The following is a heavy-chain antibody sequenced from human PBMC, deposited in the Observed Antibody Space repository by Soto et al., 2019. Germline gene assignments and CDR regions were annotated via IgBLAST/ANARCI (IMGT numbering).Heavy chain of an antibody. V-gene: IGHV1-2*07. J-gene: IGHJ4*01. CDR1: GYPFTNYY. D-gene: IGHD4-17*01. CDR3: ARGFARLTTEY. Sequence: ASVKVSCKASGYPFTNYYVHWVGQAPGQGLEWLGWINPNSGHTITGHKFQGRISLTRDKSITTAYLELSRLTSDHTAVYYCARGFARLTTEYGGHGTLVTVSS. CDR2: INPNSGHT.